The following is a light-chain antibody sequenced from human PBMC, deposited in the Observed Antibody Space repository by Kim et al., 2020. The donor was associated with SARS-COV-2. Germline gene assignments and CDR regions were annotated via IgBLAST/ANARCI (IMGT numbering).Light chain of an antibody. Sequence: QSALSQPASVSGSPGQSITISYTGTSSDVGGYNYVSWYQQHPGKAPKLMICEVSDRPSGVSNRFSGSKSGNTASLTISGLQAEDEADYYCSSKTSSGTWVFGGGTQLTVL. CDR1: SSDVGGYNY. J-gene: IGLJ3*02. CDR2: EVS. V-gene: IGLV2-14*01. CDR3: SSKTSSGTWV.